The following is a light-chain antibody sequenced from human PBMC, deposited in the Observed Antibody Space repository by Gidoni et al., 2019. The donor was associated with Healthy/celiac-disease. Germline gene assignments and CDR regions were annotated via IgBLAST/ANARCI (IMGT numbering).Light chain of an antibody. J-gene: IGKJ1*01. CDR3: QQYGSSPRT. V-gene: IGKV3-20*01. Sequence: EIVLTQSPGTLSLSPGERATLSCRASQSVSSSYLAWYQQKPGQAPRLLIYGASSRAPGLPDRFSGSGSLTDFTLTISRLEPEDFAVYYCQQYGSSPRTFGQGTKLEIK. CDR1: QSVSSSY. CDR2: GAS.